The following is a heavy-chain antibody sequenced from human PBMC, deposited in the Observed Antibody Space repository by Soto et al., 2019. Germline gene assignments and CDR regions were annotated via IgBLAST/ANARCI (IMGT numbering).Heavy chain of an antibody. D-gene: IGHD6-13*01. CDR2: ISYDGSNK. CDR3: AREMRAAAGRFDY. CDR1: GFTFSSYA. J-gene: IGHJ4*02. V-gene: IGHV3-30-3*01. Sequence: QVQLVESGGGVVQPGRSLRLSCAASGFTFSSYAMHWVRQAPGKGLEWVAVISYDGSNKYYADSVKGRFTISRDNSKNTLYPQMKSVRGEDTAVYYWAREMRAAAGRFDYWGQGTLVNVSS.